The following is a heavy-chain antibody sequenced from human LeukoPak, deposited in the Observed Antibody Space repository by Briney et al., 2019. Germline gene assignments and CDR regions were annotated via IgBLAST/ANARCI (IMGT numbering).Heavy chain of an antibody. CDR2: IIPIFGTA. J-gene: IGHJ6*03. Sequence: SVKVSCKACGGTFSSYAISWVRQAPGQGLEWMGGIIPIFGTANYAQKFQGRVTITTDESTSTAYMELSSLRSEDTAVYYCARGGGDYYYYYMDAWGKGTTVTVS. D-gene: IGHD2-21*01. CDR3: ARGGGDYYYYYMDA. V-gene: IGHV1-69*05. CDR1: GGTFSSYA.